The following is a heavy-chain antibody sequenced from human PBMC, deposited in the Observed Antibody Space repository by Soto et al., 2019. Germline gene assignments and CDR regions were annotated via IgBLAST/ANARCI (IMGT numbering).Heavy chain of an antibody. D-gene: IGHD1-26*01. CDR1: GYTFTSYD. CDR3: ATERWEDAFDV. CDR2: MNPNSGNT. Sequence: QEQLVQSGAEVKKPGASVKVSCKASGYTFTSYDINWVRQATGQGLEWMGWMNPNSGNTDYAQKFQGRVTMTRDTSISTAYMELSSLRFEDTAVYYCATERWEDAFDVWGQGTMVTVSS. J-gene: IGHJ3*01. V-gene: IGHV1-8*01.